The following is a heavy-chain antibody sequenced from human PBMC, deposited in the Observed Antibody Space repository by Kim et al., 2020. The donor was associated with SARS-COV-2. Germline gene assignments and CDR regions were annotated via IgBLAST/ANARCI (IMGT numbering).Heavy chain of an antibody. Sequence: GGSLRLSCAASGFTFSSYAMSWVRQAPGKGLEWVSAISGSGVSTYYADSVKGRFTISRDNSKNTLYLQMNSLRAEDTAVYYCAKGDAGMIVVAITHLGYWGQGTLVTVSS. D-gene: IGHD3-22*01. CDR3: AKGDAGMIVVAITHLGY. CDR1: GFTFSSYA. CDR2: ISGSGVST. J-gene: IGHJ4*02. V-gene: IGHV3-23*01.